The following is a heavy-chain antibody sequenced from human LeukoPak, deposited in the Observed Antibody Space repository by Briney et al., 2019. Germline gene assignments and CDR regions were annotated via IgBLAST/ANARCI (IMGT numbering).Heavy chain of an antibody. CDR1: GFTFSSYG. V-gene: IGHV3-23*01. CDR2: ITATSSST. CDR3: ATYRQVLLPFES. Sequence: PGGSLRLSCAASGFTFSSYGMSWVRQAPGKGLEWVSAITATSSSTHDADSVQGRFTISRDNSKNTLYLQMNSPRPEDTAIYYCATYRQVLLPFESWGQGTLVTVSS. D-gene: IGHD2-8*02. J-gene: IGHJ4*02.